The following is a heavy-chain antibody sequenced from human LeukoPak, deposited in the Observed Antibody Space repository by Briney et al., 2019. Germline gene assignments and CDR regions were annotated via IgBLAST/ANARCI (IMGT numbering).Heavy chain of an antibody. V-gene: IGHV4-61*02. CDR1: GGSISSGSYY. J-gene: IGHJ4*02. Sequence: KTSETLSLTCTVSGGSISSGSYYWSWIRQPAGKGLEWIGRIYTSGSTNYNPSLKRRVTISVDTSKNQFSLKLSSVTAADTALYYCAREILRASRGFDYWGQGTLVTVSS. D-gene: IGHD3-10*01. CDR2: IYTSGST. CDR3: AREILRASRGFDY.